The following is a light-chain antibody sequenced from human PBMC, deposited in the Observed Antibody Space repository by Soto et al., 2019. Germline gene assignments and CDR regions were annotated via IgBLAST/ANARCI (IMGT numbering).Light chain of an antibody. CDR2: GAS. Sequence: DIQMTQSPSSLSASVGDSVAITCRASQTISNYLSWFQHKPGTAPKLLIYGASSLQVGVPSRFRGGGSGTFFTLTITSLQPEDFAPDYCLQSYSFPRTFGQGTKLDI. J-gene: IGKJ2*01. CDR3: LQSYSFPRT. CDR1: QTISNY. V-gene: IGKV1-39*01.